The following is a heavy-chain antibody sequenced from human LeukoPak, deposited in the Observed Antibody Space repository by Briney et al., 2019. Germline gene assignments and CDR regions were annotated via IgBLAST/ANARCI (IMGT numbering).Heavy chain of an antibody. J-gene: IGHJ6*02. D-gene: IGHD2-2*01. CDR2: ISSSSYI. Sequence: GGSLRLSCAASGFTFSSYSMNWVRQAPGKGLEWVSSISSSSYIYYADSVKGRFTISRDNAKNSLYLQMNSLRAEDTAVYYCAREGYCSSTSCPDRYYYYGMDVWGQGTTVTVSS. V-gene: IGHV3-21*01. CDR1: GFTFSSYS. CDR3: AREGYCSSTSCPDRYYYYGMDV.